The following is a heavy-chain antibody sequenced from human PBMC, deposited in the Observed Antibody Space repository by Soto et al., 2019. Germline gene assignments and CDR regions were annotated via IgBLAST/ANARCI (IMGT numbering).Heavy chain of an antibody. CDR3: ARVKDPYYYYMDV. CDR2: IYPGDSDT. V-gene: IGHV5-51*01. Sequence: PGESLKISCKGSGYSFTSYWIGWVRQMPGKGLEWMGIIYPGDSDTRYSPSFQGQVTISADKSISTAYLQWSSLKASDTAMYYCARVKDPYYYYMDVWGKGTTVTVSS. CDR1: GYSFTSYW. J-gene: IGHJ6*03.